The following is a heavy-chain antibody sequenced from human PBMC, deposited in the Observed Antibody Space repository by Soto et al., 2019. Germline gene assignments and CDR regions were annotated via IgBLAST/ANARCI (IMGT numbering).Heavy chain of an antibody. Sequence: GGSLRLSCAASGFTFSSYEMNWVRQAPGKGLEWVSYISSSGSTIYYADSVKGRFTISRDNAKNSLYLQMNSLRAEDTAVYYCARDSVVVPAAISATYYYGMDVWGQGTTVTVSS. CDR2: ISSSGSTI. V-gene: IGHV3-48*03. CDR1: GFTFSSYE. CDR3: ARDSVVVPAAISATYYYGMDV. J-gene: IGHJ6*02. D-gene: IGHD2-2*02.